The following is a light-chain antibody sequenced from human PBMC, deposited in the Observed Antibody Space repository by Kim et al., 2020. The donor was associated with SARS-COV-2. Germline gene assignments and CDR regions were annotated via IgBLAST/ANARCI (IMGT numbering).Light chain of an antibody. V-gene: IGKV1-39*01. J-gene: IGKJ4*01. CDR2: GAY. CDR1: QSIANY. CDR3: QQTYTSPPT. Sequence: SASIGDSVTITCRESQSIANYLNGYAQKPGKAHKPLLYGAYSLHGGVTTRFSSSGSGTEFTLTINNLQPGDFAVYHCQQTYTSPPTFGGGTKLEI.